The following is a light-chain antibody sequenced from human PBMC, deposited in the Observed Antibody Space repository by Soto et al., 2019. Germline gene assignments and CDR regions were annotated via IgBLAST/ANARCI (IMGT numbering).Light chain of an antibody. CDR3: QHYNNWPPWT. CDR1: QRISSN. V-gene: IGKV3-15*01. Sequence: EVVMTHSPATLSVSPGERATLSFSSSQRISSNLAWYQQRPGQAPRLLIYGASTRAPGIPARFSGSGSETEFTLTISSLQSEDFAVYYCQHYNNWPPWTFGQGTKVDIK. J-gene: IGKJ1*01. CDR2: GAS.